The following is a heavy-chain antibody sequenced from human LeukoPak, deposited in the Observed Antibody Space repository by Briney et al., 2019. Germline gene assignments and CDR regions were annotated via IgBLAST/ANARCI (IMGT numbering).Heavy chain of an antibody. CDR2: ISSGSTI. CDR1: GFTFSDYY. CDR3: ARGDYGDYAGMDV. Sequence: PGGSLRLSCAASGFTFSDYYMSWIRQAPGKGVEWVSYISSGSTIYYADSVKGRFTISRDNAKNSLYLQMNSLRAEGTAVYYCARGDYGDYAGMDVWGQGTRVTVSS. J-gene: IGHJ6*01. V-gene: IGHV3-11*01. D-gene: IGHD4-17*01.